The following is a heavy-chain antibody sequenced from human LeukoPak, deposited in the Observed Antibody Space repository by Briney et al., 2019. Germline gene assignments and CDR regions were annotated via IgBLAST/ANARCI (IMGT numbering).Heavy chain of an antibody. CDR1: GGSISSSSYY. V-gene: IGHV4-39*07. J-gene: IGHJ4*02. D-gene: IGHD6-19*01. Sequence: SETLSLTCTVSGGSISSSSYYWGWIRQPPGKGLEWIGGTYYSGSTYYNPSLKSRVTISVDTSKNQFSLKLSSVTAADTAVYYCARGAPRYSSGDYWGQGTLVTVSS. CDR2: TYYSGST. CDR3: ARGAPRYSSGDY.